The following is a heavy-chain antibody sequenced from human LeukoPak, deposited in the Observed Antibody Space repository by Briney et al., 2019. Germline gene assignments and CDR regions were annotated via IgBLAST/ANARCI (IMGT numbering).Heavy chain of an antibody. CDR3: ARRNAMDV. J-gene: IGHJ6*02. CDR1: GFTFSTYW. CDR2: INRDGNER. V-gene: IGHV3-7*03. Sequence: PGGSLRLSCAASGFTFSTYWMSWVRQAPGKGLEWVANINRDGNERYYVDSVKGRFTISRDDAKSSLYLQMNSLRAEDTAVYYCARRNAMDVWGQGTTVIVFS.